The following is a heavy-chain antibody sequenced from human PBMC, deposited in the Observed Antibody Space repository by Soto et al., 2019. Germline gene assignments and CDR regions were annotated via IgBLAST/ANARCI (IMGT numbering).Heavy chain of an antibody. CDR3: ARDPSASPQYYFDV. J-gene: IGHJ4*01. Sequence: QVQLVESGGGVVQPGRSLRLSCAASGFTFSNYAMHWVRQAPGKGLEWVAIISYDGRDKYSADSVKGRFTISRDNSKNTRYLQMNSLRDEDTAVYYCARDPSASPQYYFDVWGHGTLVTVSS. CDR2: ISYDGRDK. V-gene: IGHV3-30*04. CDR1: GFTFSNYA.